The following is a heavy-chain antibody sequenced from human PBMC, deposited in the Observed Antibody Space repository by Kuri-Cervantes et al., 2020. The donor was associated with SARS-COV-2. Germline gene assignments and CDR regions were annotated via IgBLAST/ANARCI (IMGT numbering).Heavy chain of an antibody. V-gene: IGHV1-3*04. J-gene: IGHJ5*02. CDR1: GYIFTNYA. CDR2: INTDIGNT. CDR3: ARNMGEVRGIIGWFDP. Sequence: ASVKVSCKASGYIFTNYAIHWVRQAPGQRLKWMGWINTDIGNTKYSQKFQGRVTINRETSASTAYMELSSLRSEDTAIYYCARNMGEVRGIIGWFDPWVQGTLVTVSS. D-gene: IGHD3-10*01.